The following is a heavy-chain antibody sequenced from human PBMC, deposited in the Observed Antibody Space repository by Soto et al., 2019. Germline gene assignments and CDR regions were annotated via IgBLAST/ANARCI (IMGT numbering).Heavy chain of an antibody. D-gene: IGHD4-17*01. CDR2: IRSKANSYAT. J-gene: IGHJ4*02. Sequence: GGSLRLSCAASGFTFSGSAMHWVRQASGKGLEWVGRIRSKANSYATAYAASVKGRFTISRDDSKNTAYLQMNSLKTEDTAVYYCTRQVKGSYGDYEPFDYWGQGTLVTVSS. CDR3: TRQVKGSYGDYEPFDY. V-gene: IGHV3-73*01. CDR1: GFTFSGSA.